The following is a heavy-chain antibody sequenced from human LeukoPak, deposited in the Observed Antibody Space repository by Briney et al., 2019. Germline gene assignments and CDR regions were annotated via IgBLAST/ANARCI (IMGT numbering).Heavy chain of an antibody. D-gene: IGHD6-19*01. CDR2: ISYDGSNK. V-gene: IGHV3-30*04. J-gene: IGHJ4*02. CDR1: GFTFSSYA. Sequence: PGGSLRLSCAASGFTFSSYAMHWVRQAPGKGLEWVAVISYDGSNKYYADSVKGRFTISRDSSKNTLYLQMNSLRAEDTAVYYCASPSGSSGWYRYYFDYWGQGTLVTVSS. CDR3: ASPSGSSGWYRYYFDY.